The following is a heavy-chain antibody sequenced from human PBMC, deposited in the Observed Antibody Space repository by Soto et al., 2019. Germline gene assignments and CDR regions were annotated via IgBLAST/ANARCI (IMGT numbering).Heavy chain of an antibody. CDR3: ASPYCSGGSCWGRVDYYYYYMDV. CDR1: GFTFSSYS. J-gene: IGHJ6*03. CDR2: ISSSSSYI. D-gene: IGHD2-15*01. V-gene: IGHV3-21*01. Sequence: GGSLRLSCAASGFTFSSYSMNWVRQAPGKGLEWVSSISSSSSYIYYADSVKGRFTISRDNAKNSLYLQMNSLRAEDTAVYYCASPYCSGGSCWGRVDYYYYYMDVWGKGTTVTVSS.